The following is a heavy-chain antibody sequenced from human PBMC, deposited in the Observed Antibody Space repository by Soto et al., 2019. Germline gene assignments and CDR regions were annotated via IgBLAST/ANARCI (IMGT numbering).Heavy chain of an antibody. CDR3: AKEAYYESSGYYIEY. Sequence: WGSLRLSCAASGFTFSSYAMSWVRQAPGKGLEWVSAISVSVGITYYADSVKGRFTISRDNSKNTLYLQMNSLRAEDTAVYYCAKEAYYESSGYYIEYWGQGTMVSVSA. V-gene: IGHV3-23*01. CDR1: GFTFSSYA. CDR2: ISVSVGIT. D-gene: IGHD3-22*01. J-gene: IGHJ4*02.